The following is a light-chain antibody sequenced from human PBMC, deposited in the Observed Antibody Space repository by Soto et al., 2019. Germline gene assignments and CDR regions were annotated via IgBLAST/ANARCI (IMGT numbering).Light chain of an antibody. J-gene: IGKJ1*01. Sequence: DIQMNQSPSTLSAHVGATVTITCRARQSISSWLAWYQQKPGKAPNVLIYRASKLERGVPARFSGSGSGTEYTLTIISRQPADFGKYDCQQYSTDTPRTFGEGTSVDSK. CDR2: RAS. CDR3: QQYSTDTPRT. V-gene: IGKV1-5*03. CDR1: QSISSW.